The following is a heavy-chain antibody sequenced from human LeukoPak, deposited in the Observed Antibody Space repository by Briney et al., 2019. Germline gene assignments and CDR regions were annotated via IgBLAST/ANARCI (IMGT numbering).Heavy chain of an antibody. D-gene: IGHD6-19*01. CDR1: GGSISSSSYY. J-gene: IGHJ4*02. Sequence: KTSETLSLTCTVSGGSISSSSYYWGWIRQAPGKGLEWIVIIYYSGSTYYNPSLKSRVTISVDTSKNQFSLMLSSVTAADTAVYYCARDPEAVAGTGPFGYWGQGTLVTVSS. CDR3: ARDPEAVAGTGPFGY. V-gene: IGHV4-39*07. CDR2: IYYSGST.